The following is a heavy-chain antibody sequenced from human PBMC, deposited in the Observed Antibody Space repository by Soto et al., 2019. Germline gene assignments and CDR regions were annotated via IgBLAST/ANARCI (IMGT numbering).Heavy chain of an antibody. V-gene: IGHV3-30-3*01. Sequence: GGSLRLSCAASGFTFSSYAMHWVRQAPGKGLEWVAVISYDGSNKYYADSVKGRFTISRDNSKNTLYLQMNSLRAEDTAVYYCARVQWDYYDSYGMDVWGQGTTVTVSS. CDR1: GFTFSSYA. D-gene: IGHD3-22*01. CDR2: ISYDGSNK. CDR3: ARVQWDYYDSYGMDV. J-gene: IGHJ6*02.